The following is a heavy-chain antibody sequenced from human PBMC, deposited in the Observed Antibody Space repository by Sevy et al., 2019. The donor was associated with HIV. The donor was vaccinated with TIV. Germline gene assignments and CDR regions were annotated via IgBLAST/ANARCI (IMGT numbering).Heavy chain of an antibody. J-gene: IGHJ6*02. CDR1: GFTFSSYA. CDR2: ISGSGGST. Sequence: GGSLRLSCAASGFTFSSYAMSWVRQAPGKGLEWVSAISGSGGSTYYADSVKGPLTISRDNSKNTLYLQMNSLRAEDTAVYYCAKDLRLGSYYYYGMDVWGQGPTVTVSS. CDR3: AKDLRLGSYYYYGMDV. D-gene: IGHD1-26*01. V-gene: IGHV3-23*01.